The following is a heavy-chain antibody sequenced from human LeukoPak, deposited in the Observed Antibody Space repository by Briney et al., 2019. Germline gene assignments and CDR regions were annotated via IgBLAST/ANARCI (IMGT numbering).Heavy chain of an antibody. J-gene: IGHJ6*03. CDR2: IRSKANSYAT. CDR1: GFTFSGSA. D-gene: IGHD1-14*01. Sequence: GGSLRLSCAASGFTFSGSAMHWVRQASGKGLEWVGRIRSKANSYATAYAASVKGGFTISRDDSKNTAYLQMNSLKTEDTAVYYCTITGITSYYYYMDVWGKGTTVTVSS. CDR3: TITGITSYYYYMDV. V-gene: IGHV3-73*01.